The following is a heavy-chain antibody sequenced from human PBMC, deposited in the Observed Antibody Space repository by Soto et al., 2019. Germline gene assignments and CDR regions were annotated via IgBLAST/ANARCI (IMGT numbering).Heavy chain of an antibody. Sequence: QVQLVESGGGVVQPGRSLRLSCAASGFTFSSYGMHWVRQAPGKGLEWVAVIWYDGSNKYHADSVKGRFTISRDNSKNTLYLQMNSLRAEDTAVYYCASGYCSSTSCPMPYGMDVWGQGTTVTVSS. CDR1: GFTFSSYG. J-gene: IGHJ6*02. CDR2: IWYDGSNK. V-gene: IGHV3-33*01. D-gene: IGHD2-2*01. CDR3: ASGYCSSTSCPMPYGMDV.